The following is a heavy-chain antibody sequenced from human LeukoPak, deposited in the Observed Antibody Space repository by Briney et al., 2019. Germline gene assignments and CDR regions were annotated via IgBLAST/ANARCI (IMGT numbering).Heavy chain of an antibody. V-gene: IGHV4-61*01. J-gene: IGHJ4*02. CDR3: ARHNHYDDFPGDY. Sequence: TSETLSLTSTLSGCSISVGSYYWSWIRQPPGKGLEWIANIYYSGTTNYNPSLKNRVSISVDTSKNQFSLNLITVLTAETAVYYCARHNHYDDFPGDYWGQRTLVTVSS. D-gene: IGHD4-17*01. CDR2: IYYSGTT. CDR1: GCSISVGSYY.